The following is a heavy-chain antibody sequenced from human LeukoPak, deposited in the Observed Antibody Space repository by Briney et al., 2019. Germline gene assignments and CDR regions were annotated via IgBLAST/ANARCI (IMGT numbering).Heavy chain of an antibody. CDR2: ISSSSSTI. CDR1: GFTFSTYS. J-gene: IGHJ4*02. V-gene: IGHV3-48*01. CDR3: ARDIHYDFWSGYYPFDY. Sequence: GGSLRHSCAASGFTFSTYSMNWVRQAPGKGLEWVSYISSSSSTIYYADSVKGRFTISRDNAKNSLYLQMNSLRAEDTAVYYCARDIHYDFWSGYYPFDYWGQGTLVTVSS. D-gene: IGHD3-3*01.